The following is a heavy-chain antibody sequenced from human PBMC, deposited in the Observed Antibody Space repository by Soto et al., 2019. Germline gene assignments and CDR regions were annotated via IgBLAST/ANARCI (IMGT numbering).Heavy chain of an antibody. Sequence: PSETLSLTCTVSGGSISSGGYYWSWIRQHPGKGLEWIGFIYYSGYTYYNPSLKSRVSISVDTSKTQFSLKLSSVTAADTAVYYCARVLGYCTGGNCYPDYWGQGTLVTVSS. CDR2: IYYSGYT. CDR1: GGSISSGGYY. CDR3: ARVLGYCTGGNCYPDY. J-gene: IGHJ4*02. V-gene: IGHV4-31*03. D-gene: IGHD2-15*01.